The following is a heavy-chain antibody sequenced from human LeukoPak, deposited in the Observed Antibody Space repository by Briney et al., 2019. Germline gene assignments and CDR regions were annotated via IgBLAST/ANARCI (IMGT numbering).Heavy chain of an antibody. V-gene: IGHV3-48*03. CDR2: ISSSGSTI. D-gene: IGHD3-10*01. CDR1: GFTFSSYE. CDR3: ARVSVRGEFDY. J-gene: IGHJ4*02. Sequence: GGSLRLSCAASGFTFSSYEMNWVRQAPGKGLEWVSYISSSGSTIYYADSVKGRFTISRDNAENSLYLQMNSLRAEDTAVYYCARVSVRGEFDYWGQGTLVTVSS.